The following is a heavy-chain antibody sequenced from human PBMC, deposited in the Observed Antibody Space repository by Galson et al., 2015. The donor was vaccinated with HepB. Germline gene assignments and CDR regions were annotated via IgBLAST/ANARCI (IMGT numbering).Heavy chain of an antibody. CDR1: GFTFPTYA. J-gene: IGHJ3*02. Sequence: SLRLSCAASGFTFPTYAMTWVRQAPGKGLEWVSFISGGGETTKYAGSVKGRFTISRDNSKNTLHLQMSSLRAEDTAVYYCVKSAADMTYCPTCAGTAFHIWGQGTMVIVSS. V-gene: IGHV3-23*01. CDR3: VKSAADMTYCPTCAGTAFHI. CDR2: ISGGGETT. D-gene: IGHD2-21*01.